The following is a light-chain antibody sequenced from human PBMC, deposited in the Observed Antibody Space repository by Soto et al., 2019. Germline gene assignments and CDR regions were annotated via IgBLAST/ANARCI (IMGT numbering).Light chain of an antibody. CDR1: SSDFGSYNY. V-gene: IGLV2-14*01. J-gene: IGLJ1*01. Sequence: QSALTQPASVSGSPGQSITISCTGTSSDFGSYNYVSWYQQHPGKAPNLMIYEVSNRPSGVSNRFSGSQSGNTASLTISGLQAEDEADYYCSSYTISSTRVFGTGTKLTVL. CDR2: EVS. CDR3: SSYTISSTRV.